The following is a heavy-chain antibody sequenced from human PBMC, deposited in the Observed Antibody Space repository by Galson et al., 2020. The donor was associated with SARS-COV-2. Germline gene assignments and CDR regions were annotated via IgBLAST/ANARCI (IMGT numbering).Heavy chain of an antibody. Sequence: SETLSLTCTVYGYSISSGYYWGWIRQPPGKGLEWIGSIYHSGSTYYNPSLKSRVTISVDTSKNQFSLKLSSVTAADTAVYYCAKLWDTAMAFDYWGQGTLVTVSS. J-gene: IGHJ4*02. D-gene: IGHD5-18*01. V-gene: IGHV4-38-2*02. CDR3: AKLWDTAMAFDY. CDR1: GYSISSGYY. CDR2: IYHSGST.